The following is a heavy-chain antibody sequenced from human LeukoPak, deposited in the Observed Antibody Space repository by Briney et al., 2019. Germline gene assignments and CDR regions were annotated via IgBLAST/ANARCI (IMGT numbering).Heavy chain of an antibody. Sequence: ASVKVSCKASGGPFSSYAISWVRQAPGQGLEWMGGIIPIFGTANYAQKFQRRGTITADESTSTAYMELSSLRSEGAAVYYCARGEVVPYFDYWAQGTLVTVSS. D-gene: IGHD2-15*01. V-gene: IGHV1-69*01. J-gene: IGHJ4*02. CDR3: ARGEVVPYFDY. CDR1: GGPFSSYA. CDR2: IIPIFGTA.